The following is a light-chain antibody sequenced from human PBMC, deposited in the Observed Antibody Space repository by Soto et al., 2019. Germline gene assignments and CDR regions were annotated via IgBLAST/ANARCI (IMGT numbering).Light chain of an antibody. Sequence: QSVLTPPASLSGSPGQSITISCTGTSSDVGSYNLVSWYQQHPGKAPKLMIYEVSKRPSGVSNRFSGSKSGNTASLTISGLQAEDEADYYCCSYAGSSTPLIFGTGTKVTVL. V-gene: IGLV2-23*02. CDR1: SSDVGSYNL. J-gene: IGLJ1*01. CDR3: CSYAGSSTPLI. CDR2: EVS.